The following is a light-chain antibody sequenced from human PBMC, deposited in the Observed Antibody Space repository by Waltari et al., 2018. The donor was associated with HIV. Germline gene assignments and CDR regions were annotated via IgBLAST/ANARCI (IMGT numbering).Light chain of an antibody. CDR2: RNN. J-gene: IGLJ2*01. Sequence: QSVLTPPPSASGTPGPRVTIACSGSSSHIGSFYVYWTQQLPGSAPKLLIYRNNQRPSGVPDRFSGSKSGTSAALAISGLRSEDEADYYCAAWTDSLRGVVFGGGTKLSVL. V-gene: IGLV1-47*01. CDR1: SSHIGSFY. CDR3: AAWTDSLRGVV.